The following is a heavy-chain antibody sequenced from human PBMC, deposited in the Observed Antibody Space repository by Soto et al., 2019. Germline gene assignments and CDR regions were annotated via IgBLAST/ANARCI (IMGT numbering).Heavy chain of an antibody. Sequence: ASVKVSCKASGYTFTGYYMHWVRQAPGQGLEWMGWINPNSGGTNYAQKFQGWVTMTRDTSISTAYMELSRLRSDDTAVYYCARGSELLNYKDTTFDYWGQGTLVTVSS. D-gene: IGHD1-7*01. CDR3: ARGSELLNYKDTTFDY. J-gene: IGHJ4*02. CDR2: INPNSGGT. CDR1: GYTFTGYY. V-gene: IGHV1-2*04.